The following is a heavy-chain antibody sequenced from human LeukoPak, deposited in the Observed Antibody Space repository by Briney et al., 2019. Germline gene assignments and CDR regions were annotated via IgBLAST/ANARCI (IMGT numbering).Heavy chain of an antibody. CDR1: GYSCTSYW. Sequence: GESLKISCKGSGYSCTSYWIGWGRQMPGKGLEWMGIIYPGDSDTRYSPSFQGQVPISADKSISPAYLQWSSLKASDTAMYYCARPGRDGYNSPHHFDYWGQGTLVTVSS. CDR3: ARPGRDGYNSPHHFDY. CDR2: IYPGDSDT. V-gene: IGHV5-51*01. J-gene: IGHJ4*02. D-gene: IGHD5-24*01.